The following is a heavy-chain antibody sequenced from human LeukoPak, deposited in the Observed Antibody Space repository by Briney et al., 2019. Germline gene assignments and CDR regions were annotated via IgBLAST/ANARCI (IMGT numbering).Heavy chain of an antibody. Sequence: GGTVRLSCAASGFTFSSYAMSWVRQAPGKGLEWVSAISGSGGSTYYADSVKGRFTISRDNSKNTLYLQMNSLRAEDTAVYYCAKSGRMYSTGVVDYWGQGTLVTVSS. J-gene: IGHJ4*02. CDR3: AKSGRMYSTGVVDY. V-gene: IGHV3-23*01. CDR2: ISGSGGST. CDR1: GFTFSSYA. D-gene: IGHD6-19*01.